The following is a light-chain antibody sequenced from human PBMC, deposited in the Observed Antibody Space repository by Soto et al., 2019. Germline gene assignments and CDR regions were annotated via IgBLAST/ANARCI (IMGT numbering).Light chain of an antibody. CDR2: TNN. CDR1: SSNIGSNT. Sequence: QSVLTQPPSASGAPGQRVTISCSGSSSNIGSNTVNWYQQLPGTDPKLLIYTNNQRPSGVRDRFSGSRSGTSASLAISGLQSEDEADYYCAAWDDSLNGFVFGTGTKVTVL. V-gene: IGLV1-44*01. CDR3: AAWDDSLNGFV. J-gene: IGLJ1*01.